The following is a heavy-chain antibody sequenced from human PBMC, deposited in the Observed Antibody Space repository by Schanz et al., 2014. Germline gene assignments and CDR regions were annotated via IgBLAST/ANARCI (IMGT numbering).Heavy chain of an antibody. V-gene: IGHV3-48*01. J-gene: IGHJ1*01. CDR2: IATSSSTR. Sequence: VQLVESGGGLVQPGGSLRLSCEASGFDFNSYSMNWVRQVPGKGLEWLSYIATSSSTRHYADSVKGRVTISRDNAKNSVSLQMRRLRVGDTAVYYCASGVHVSSLQKGLQFWGRGTLVIVSS. D-gene: IGHD3-10*01. CDR3: ASGVHVSSLQKGLQF. CDR1: GFDFNSYS.